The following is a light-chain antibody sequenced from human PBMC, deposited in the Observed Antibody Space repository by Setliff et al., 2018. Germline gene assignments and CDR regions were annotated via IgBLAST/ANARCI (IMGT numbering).Light chain of an antibody. CDR2: EVS. V-gene: IGLV2-14*01. Sequence: QSALAQPAAVSGSPGQSITISCTGTSSDVGGYNYVSWYQQHPGKAPKLMIYEVSKRPSGVSDRFSGSKSGNTASLTISGLQAEDEADYYCLSYTSKTTHALFGGGTKSPS. CDR1: SSDVGGYNY. CDR3: LSYTSKTTHAL. J-gene: IGLJ2*01.